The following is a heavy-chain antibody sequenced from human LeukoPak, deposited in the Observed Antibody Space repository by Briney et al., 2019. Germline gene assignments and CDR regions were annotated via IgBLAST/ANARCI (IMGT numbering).Heavy chain of an antibody. J-gene: IGHJ4*02. V-gene: IGHV3-23*01. CDR3: ARASGKAFDY. CDR1: GFSFTTHV. CDR2: ISGAGRGT. D-gene: IGHD1-26*01. Sequence: GGSLRLSCAASGFSFTTHVMNWVRQAPGKGLEWVSAISGAGRGTDYADSVKGRFTISRDNSKNTLYVQMNGLRAEDTAVYYCARASGKAFDYWGQGTLVTVSS.